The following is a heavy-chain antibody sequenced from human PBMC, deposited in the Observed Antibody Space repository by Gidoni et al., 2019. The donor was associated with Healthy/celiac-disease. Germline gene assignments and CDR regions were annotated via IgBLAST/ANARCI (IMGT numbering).Heavy chain of an antibody. CDR3: ARDPRSSYGSGSHDY. CDR2: IYHSGST. J-gene: IGHJ4*02. V-gene: IGHV4-4*02. CDR1: GGSISSSNW. D-gene: IGHD3-10*01. Sequence: QVQLQESGPGLVNPSGTLSLTCAVSGGSISSSNWWSWVRQPPGKGLEWIGEIYHSGSTNYNPSLKSRVTISVDKSKNKFSLKLSSVTAADTAVYYCARDPRSSYGSGSHDYWGQGTLVTVSS.